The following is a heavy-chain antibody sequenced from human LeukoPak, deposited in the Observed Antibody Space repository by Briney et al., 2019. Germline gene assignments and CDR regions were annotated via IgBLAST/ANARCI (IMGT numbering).Heavy chain of an antibody. CDR2: IYHSGST. V-gene: IGHV4-38-2*02. D-gene: IGHD2-15*01. CDR3: ARDGDYFDY. Sequence: SETLSLTCTVSGYSISSGYYWGWIRQPPGKGLEWIGSIYHSGSTYYNPPLKSRVTISVDTSKNQFSLKLSSVTAADTAVYYCARDGDYFDYWGQGTLVTVSS. J-gene: IGHJ4*02. CDR1: GYSISSGYY.